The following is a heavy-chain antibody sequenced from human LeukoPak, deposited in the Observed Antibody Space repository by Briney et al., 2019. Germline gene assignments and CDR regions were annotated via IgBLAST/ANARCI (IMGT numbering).Heavy chain of an antibody. J-gene: IGHJ4*02. D-gene: IGHD6-19*01. CDR3: AKRSIAVAGYSSDY. V-gene: IGHV3-23*01. Sequence: GGSLRLSCAASGFTFSSYTMSWVRQAPGKGLEWVSAISGSGGSTYYADSVKGRFTISRDNSKNTLYLQMNSLRAEDTAVYYCAKRSIAVAGYSSDYWGQGTLVTVSS. CDR1: GFTFSSYT. CDR2: ISGSGGST.